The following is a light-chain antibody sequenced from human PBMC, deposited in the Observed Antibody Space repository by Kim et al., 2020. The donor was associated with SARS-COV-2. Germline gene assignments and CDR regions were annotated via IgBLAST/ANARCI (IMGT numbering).Light chain of an antibody. Sequence: SSELTQDPAVSVALGQTVRITCQGDSLRSYYATWYQQKPGQATILVIYGKNNRPSGIPDRFSGSSSGNKASLTITGTQAGDEADYYCNSRDSNDNVVFGGGTQLTVL. CDR2: GKN. CDR1: SLRSYY. CDR3: NSRDSNDNVV. V-gene: IGLV3-19*01. J-gene: IGLJ2*01.